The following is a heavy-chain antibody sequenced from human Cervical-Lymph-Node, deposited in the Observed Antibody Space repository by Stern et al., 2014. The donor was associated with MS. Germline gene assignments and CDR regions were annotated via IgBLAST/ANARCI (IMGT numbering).Heavy chain of an antibody. CDR1: GYTFTSYW. Sequence: VQLVQSGPEVKRPGESLKISCQASGYTFTSYWIGWVRQMPGKGLEWIAIIFPGGSDIRYSPSFQGPVPIPADKSSSTAYLQWNNQKASDTAIYYCARQRYFDYWGQGTLVTVSS. CDR3: ARQRYFDY. V-gene: IGHV5-51*01. J-gene: IGHJ4*02. CDR2: IFPGGSDI.